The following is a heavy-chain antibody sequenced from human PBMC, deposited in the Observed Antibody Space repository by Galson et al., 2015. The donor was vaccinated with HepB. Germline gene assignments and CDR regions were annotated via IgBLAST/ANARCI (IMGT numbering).Heavy chain of an antibody. CDR2: INTNTGNP. V-gene: IGHV7-4-1*02. J-gene: IGHJ4*02. CDR3: ARHQGYGGNTWDY. Sequence: SVKVSCKASGYTFTRFALNWVRQAPGQGLEWMGWINTNTGNPTYAQGFTGRFVFSLDTSVSTAYLQISSLKAEDTAVYYCARHQGYGGNTWDYWGQGTLVTVSS. D-gene: IGHD4-23*01. CDR1: GYTFTRFA.